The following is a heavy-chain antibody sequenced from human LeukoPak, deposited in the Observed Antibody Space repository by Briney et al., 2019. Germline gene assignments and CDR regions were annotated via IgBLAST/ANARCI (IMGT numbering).Heavy chain of an antibody. V-gene: IGHV3-23*01. CDR2: ISGSGGST. CDR3: AKPLGYCTNGVCFDPYYYYMDV. D-gene: IGHD2-8*01. Sequence: GGSLRLSCAASGFTFSSYAMSWVRQAPGKGLEWVSAISGSGGSTYYADSVKGRFTISRDNSKDTLYLQMNSLRAEDTAVYYCAKPLGYCTNGVCFDPYYYYMDVWGKGTTVTV. CDR1: GFTFSSYA. J-gene: IGHJ6*03.